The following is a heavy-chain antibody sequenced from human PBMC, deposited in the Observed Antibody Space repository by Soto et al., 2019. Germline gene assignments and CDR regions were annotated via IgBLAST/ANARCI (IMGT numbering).Heavy chain of an antibody. Sequence: PGGSLSLSCSASGFTFSSYAMHWVRQAPGKGLEYVSAISINGGSTYYADSVKGRFTISRDNSKNTLYLQMSSLRAEDTAVYYCVKARSSYDRWFDPWGQGTLVTVSS. J-gene: IGHJ5*02. D-gene: IGHD3-22*01. CDR1: GFTFSSYA. CDR3: VKARSSYDRWFDP. V-gene: IGHV3-64D*06. CDR2: ISINGGST.